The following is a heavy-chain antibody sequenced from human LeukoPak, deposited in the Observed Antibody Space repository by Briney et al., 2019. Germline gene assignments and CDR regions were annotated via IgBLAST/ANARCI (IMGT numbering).Heavy chain of an antibody. V-gene: IGHV2-5*01. J-gene: IGHJ4*02. CDR2: VYWIDDN. D-gene: IGHD3-3*01. CDR3: ARYYDFWSGYYSEGFDY. Sequence: SGPTLVRPTQTLTLTCTFSGFSLSETGVGVGWIRQPPGKALEWLALVYWIDDNRYSPSLKNRLTITKDTSKNQVVLTMTNMDPEDTATYYCARYYDFWSGYYSEGFDYWGQGTLVTVSS. CDR1: GFSLSETGVG.